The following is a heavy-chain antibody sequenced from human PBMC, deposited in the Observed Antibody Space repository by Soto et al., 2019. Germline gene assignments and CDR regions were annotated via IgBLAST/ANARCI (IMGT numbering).Heavy chain of an antibody. V-gene: IGHV6-1*01. CDR1: GDSVSSNSAA. CDR2: TYYRSKWYN. J-gene: IGHJ3*02. D-gene: IGHD3-10*01. Sequence: SQTLSLTCVISGDSVSSNSAARNWIRQSPSRGLEWLGRTYYRSKWYNDYAVSVKSRITINPDTSKNQFSLQLNSVTPEDTAVYYCAREVAMVRGVIITGYDAFAIWGQGTMVTVSS. CDR3: AREVAMVRGVIITGYDAFAI.